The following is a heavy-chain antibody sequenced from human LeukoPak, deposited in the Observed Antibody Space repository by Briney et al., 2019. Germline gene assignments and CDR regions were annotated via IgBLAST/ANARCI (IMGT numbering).Heavy chain of an antibody. CDR2: ISWNSGSI. CDR1: GFTFDDYA. V-gene: IGHV3-9*01. CDR3: AKDMYSYGENFDY. J-gene: IGHJ4*02. Sequence: PGRSLRLSCAASGFTFDDYAMHWVRQAPGKGLEWVSGISWNSGSIGYADSVKGRFTISRDNAKNSLYLQMNSLRAEDTALYYCAKDMYSYGENFDYWGQGTLVTVSS. D-gene: IGHD5-18*01.